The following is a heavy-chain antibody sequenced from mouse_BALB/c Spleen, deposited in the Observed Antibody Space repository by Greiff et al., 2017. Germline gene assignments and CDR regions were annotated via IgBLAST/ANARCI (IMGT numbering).Heavy chain of an antibody. CDR3: ARDDYDGRSFAY. J-gene: IGHJ3*01. CDR2: INPGSGGT. Sequence: VQLQESGAELAGPGASVKLSCKASGYTFTDYYINWVKQRTGQGLEWIGEINPGSGGTNYNEKFKGKATLTADKSSSTAYMQLSSLTSDDSAVYFCARDDYDGRSFAYWGQGTLVTVSA. CDR1: GYTFTDYY. D-gene: IGHD2-4*01. V-gene: IGHV1-77*01.